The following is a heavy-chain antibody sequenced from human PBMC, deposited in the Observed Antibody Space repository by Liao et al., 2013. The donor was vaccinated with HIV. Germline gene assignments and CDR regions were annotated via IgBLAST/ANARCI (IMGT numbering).Heavy chain of an antibody. Sequence: QVQLQESGPGLVKPSQTLSLTCTVSGGSLSSGGYYWSWIRQPAGKGLEWIGRIYSSGSTNYNPSLKSRVTISADTSNNYFALTLTSVRAADTAVYYCAREVASRGGYYFDSWGQGTLVTVSA. J-gene: IGHJ4*02. CDR1: GGSLSSGGYY. CDR3: AREVASRGGYYFDS. CDR2: IYSSGST. V-gene: IGHV4-61*02. D-gene: IGHD3-16*01.